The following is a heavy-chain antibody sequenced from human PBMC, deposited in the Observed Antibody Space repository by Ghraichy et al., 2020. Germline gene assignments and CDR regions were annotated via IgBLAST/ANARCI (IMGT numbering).Heavy chain of an antibody. CDR1: GGTFSSYA. Sequence: SVKVSCKASGGTFSSYAISWVRQAPGQGLEWMGGIIPIFGTANYAQKFQGRVTITADKSTSTAYMELSSLRSEDTAVYYCARDSLTPYYDSSGPLFDYWGQGTLVTVSS. D-gene: IGHD3-22*01. V-gene: IGHV1-69*06. J-gene: IGHJ4*02. CDR3: ARDSLTPYYDSSGPLFDY. CDR2: IIPIFGTA.